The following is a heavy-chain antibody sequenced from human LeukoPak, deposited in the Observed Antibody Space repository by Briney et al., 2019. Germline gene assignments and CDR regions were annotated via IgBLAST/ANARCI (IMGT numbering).Heavy chain of an antibody. CDR3: AKDLMRDRWFGES. CDR2: IRFEGTEK. V-gene: IGHV3-30*02. J-gene: IGHJ5*02. D-gene: IGHD3-10*01. CDR1: GFTFSYYG. Sequence: GGSLRLSCATYGFTFSYYGMHWVRQAPGKGLEWVAFIRFEGTEKFYADSVKGRFTISRDNSKNTLYLEMNSLRREDTAVYYCAKDLMRDRWFGESWGQGTLVTASS.